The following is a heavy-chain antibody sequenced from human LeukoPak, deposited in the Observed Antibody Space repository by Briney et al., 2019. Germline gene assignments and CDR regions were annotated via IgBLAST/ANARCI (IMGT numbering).Heavy chain of an antibody. J-gene: IGHJ5*02. CDR1: GYTFTSYA. V-gene: IGHV1-3*01. Sequence: ASVKVSCKASGYTFTSYAMHWVRQAPGQRLEWMGWINAGNGNTKYSQKFQGRVTITRDTSTSTAYMELRSLRSDDTAVYYCARVKMVRGVIITEWFDPWGQGTLVTVS. D-gene: IGHD3-10*01. CDR2: INAGNGNT. CDR3: ARVKMVRGVIITEWFDP.